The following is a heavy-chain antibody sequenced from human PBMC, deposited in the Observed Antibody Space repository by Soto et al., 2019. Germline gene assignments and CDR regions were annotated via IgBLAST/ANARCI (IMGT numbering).Heavy chain of an antibody. Sequence: GGSLRLSCAASGFTFSSYSMNWVRQAPGKGLEWVSYISSSSSTIYYADSVKGRFTISRDTSMNTLFLQMNNLRAEDTGVYYCSHWGFSWGPGTQVTVSS. CDR1: GFTFSSYS. V-gene: IGHV3-48*01. D-gene: IGHD3-16*01. CDR3: SHWGFS. CDR2: ISSSSSTI. J-gene: IGHJ5*02.